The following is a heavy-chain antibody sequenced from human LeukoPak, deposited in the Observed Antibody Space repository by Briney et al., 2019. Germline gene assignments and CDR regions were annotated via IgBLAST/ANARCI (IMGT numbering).Heavy chain of an antibody. D-gene: IGHD6-13*01. CDR2: INHSGST. J-gene: IGHJ4*02. CDR1: GGSFSGYY. CDR3: ARHVGYSSSWYAAGFDY. V-gene: IGHV4-34*01. Sequence: SETLSLTCAVYGGSFSGYYWSWIRQPPGKGLEWIGVINHSGSTNYNPSLKSRVTISVDTSKNQFSLKLSSVTAADTAVYYCARHVGYSSSWYAAGFDYWGQGTLVTVSS.